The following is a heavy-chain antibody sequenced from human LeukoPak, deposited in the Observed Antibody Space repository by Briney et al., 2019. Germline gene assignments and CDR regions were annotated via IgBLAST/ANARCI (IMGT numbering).Heavy chain of an antibody. J-gene: IGHJ4*02. V-gene: IGHV3-48*03. D-gene: IGHD4-17*01. CDR3: ARVAINDYGDYFDY. CDR1: ELTFVVSE. Sequence: GGSLGFSCPALELTFVVSEWNGVGRPPGKGLEGLSYISSSDSTIYYADSVKGRFTISIDNAKNSLYLQMNSLRAEDTAVYYCARVAINDYGDYFDYWGQGTLVTVSS. CDR2: ISSSDSTI.